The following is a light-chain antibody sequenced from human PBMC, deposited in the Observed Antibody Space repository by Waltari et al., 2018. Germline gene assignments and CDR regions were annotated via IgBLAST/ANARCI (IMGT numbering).Light chain of an antibody. Sequence: SVLTQPPPLSGPPGRRAPIACTGTSSHIRGMYDVISYQQLPGTAPKLLIYKNNNRPSGVPDRFSGSKSGTSASLAITGLQAEDEADYYCQSYDISLSGSLFGGGTKLTVL. CDR1: SSHIRGMYD. V-gene: IGLV1-40*01. J-gene: IGLJ2*01. CDR3: QSYDISLSGSL. CDR2: KNN.